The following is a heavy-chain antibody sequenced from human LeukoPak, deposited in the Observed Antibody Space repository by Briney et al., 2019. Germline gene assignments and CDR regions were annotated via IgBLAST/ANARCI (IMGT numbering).Heavy chain of an antibody. D-gene: IGHD6-6*01. CDR2: IRRGGSEE. Sequence: TGGSLRLSCAASGFTFSSYDMHWVRQAPGKGLEWLANIRRGGSEEYYVDSVKGRFTISRDNTKNSLYLQMNSLRVEDTAVYYCARALIAADNYWGQGTLVTVSS. CDR1: GFTFSSYD. V-gene: IGHV3-7*04. CDR3: ARALIAADNY. J-gene: IGHJ4*02.